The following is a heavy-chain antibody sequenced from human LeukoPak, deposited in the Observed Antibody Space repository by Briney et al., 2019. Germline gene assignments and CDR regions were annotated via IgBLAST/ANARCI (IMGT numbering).Heavy chain of an antibody. D-gene: IGHD5-24*01. CDR3: EKDCAYATHVIDY. Sequence: GGSLRLSCAASGFTVVTSGMSWVRQAPGKGPEWVASVSGSGGNTYYADSVRGRFTISRDNSKNTLYLQMNSLRAEDAAIYYCEKDCAYATHVIDYWGQGTLVAVSS. CDR2: VSGSGGNT. V-gene: IGHV3-23*01. CDR1: GFTVVTSG. J-gene: IGHJ4*02.